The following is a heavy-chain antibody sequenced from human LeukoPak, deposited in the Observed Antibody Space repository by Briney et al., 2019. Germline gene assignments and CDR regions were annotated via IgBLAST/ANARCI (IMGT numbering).Heavy chain of an antibody. CDR3: AKDLGQRWLQSDAFDF. Sequence: GGSLRLSCAASGFTFSSYAMSWVRQAPGKGLEWVSGISGSGSNTYYADSVKGRFTISRDNSKNTVYLQLNSLRAEDTALYYCAKDLGQRWLQSDAFDFWGQGTMVTVSS. CDR2: ISGSGSNT. V-gene: IGHV3-23*01. CDR1: GFTFSSYA. J-gene: IGHJ3*01. D-gene: IGHD5-24*01.